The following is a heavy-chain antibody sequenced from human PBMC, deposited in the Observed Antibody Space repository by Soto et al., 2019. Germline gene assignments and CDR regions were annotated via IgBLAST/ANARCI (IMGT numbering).Heavy chain of an antibody. CDR3: ARAKYYYDSSGYFDY. J-gene: IGHJ4*02. CDR2: ISSSGSTI. D-gene: IGHD3-22*01. Sequence: PGGSLSLSCAASGFTFSSYEMNWVRQAPGKGLEWVSYISSSGSTIYYADSVKGRFTISRDNAKNSLYLQMNSLRAEDTAVYHCARAKYYYDSSGYFDYWGQGTLVTVYS. CDR1: GFTFSSYE. V-gene: IGHV3-48*03.